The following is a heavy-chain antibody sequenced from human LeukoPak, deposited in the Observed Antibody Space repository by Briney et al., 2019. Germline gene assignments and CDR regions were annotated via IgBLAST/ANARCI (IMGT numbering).Heavy chain of an antibody. CDR2: TYPSGTT. CDR3: ARDKDRGPRGYGMDV. D-gene: IGHD2-15*01. V-gene: IGHV4-4*07. J-gene: IGHJ6*02. CDR1: GDSISSYY. Sequence: SETLSLTCTVSGDSISSYYLSWIRQPAGKGLEWVGRTYPSGTTNYSPSLKSRVTVSVDTSKNQFSLKLSSVTAADTAVYYCARDKDRGPRGYGMDVWGQGTTVTVSS.